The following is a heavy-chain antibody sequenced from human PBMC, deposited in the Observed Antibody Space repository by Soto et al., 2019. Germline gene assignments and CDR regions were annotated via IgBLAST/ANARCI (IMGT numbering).Heavy chain of an antibody. CDR1: GFTLSNNA. D-gene: IGHD3-16*01. J-gene: IGHJ4*02. CDR3: AKMEDANSTLIDY. Sequence: EVQLLESGGGLEQPGGSLRLSCAASGFTLSNNAMSWDRQAPGTGLEWVSAISNGGRSTYYADSVKGRFTISRDSSKNTLYLQMNNLRVEDTAVYYCAKMEDANSTLIDYWGQGTLGTVSS. CDR2: ISNGGRST. V-gene: IGHV3-23*01.